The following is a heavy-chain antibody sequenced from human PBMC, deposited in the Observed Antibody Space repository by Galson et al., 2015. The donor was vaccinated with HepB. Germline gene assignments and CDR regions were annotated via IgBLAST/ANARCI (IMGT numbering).Heavy chain of an antibody. J-gene: IGHJ3*02. CDR2: INPSGGST. D-gene: IGHD3-3*02. Sequence: SVKVSCKASGYTFTSYYMHWVRQAPGQGLEWIGIINPSGGSTSYAQKFQGRVTMTRDTSTSTVYMELSSLRSEDTAVYYCTTLASKAFDIWGQGTMVTVSS. CDR3: TTLASKAFDI. V-gene: IGHV1-46*03. CDR1: GYTFTSYY.